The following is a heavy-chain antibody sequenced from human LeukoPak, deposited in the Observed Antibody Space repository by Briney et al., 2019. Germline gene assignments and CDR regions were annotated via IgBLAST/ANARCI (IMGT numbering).Heavy chain of an antibody. CDR3: ARHGDPYSSYYYYMDV. CDR2: IYPGDSDT. Sequence: GESLKISCKGSGYSFTSYWIGWVRQVPGKGLEWMGIIYPGDSDTRYSPSFQGQVTISADKSISTAYLQWSSLKASDTAMYYCARHGDPYSSYYYYMDVWGKGTTVTVSS. J-gene: IGHJ6*03. V-gene: IGHV5-51*01. CDR1: GYSFTSYW. D-gene: IGHD6-13*01.